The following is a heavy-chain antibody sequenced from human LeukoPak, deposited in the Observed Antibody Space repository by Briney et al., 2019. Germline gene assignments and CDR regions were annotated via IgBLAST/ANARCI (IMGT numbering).Heavy chain of an antibody. D-gene: IGHD5-24*01. CDR1: GFTFSTYS. Sequence: PGGSLRLSCAASGFTFSTYSMNWVRQAPGKELEWVSVISCSSTYIYYSDSVRGRFTISRDNAKNSLYLQMNSLRAEDTAVYYCARGDPHGAYFDYWGQGALVTVSS. J-gene: IGHJ4*02. V-gene: IGHV3-21*01. CDR3: ARGDPHGAYFDY. CDR2: ISCSSTYI.